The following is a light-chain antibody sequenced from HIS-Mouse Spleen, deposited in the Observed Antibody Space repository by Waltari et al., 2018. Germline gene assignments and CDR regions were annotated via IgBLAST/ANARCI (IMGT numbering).Light chain of an antibody. V-gene: IGKV1-5*03. Sequence: DIQMTQSPSTLSASVGDRVTITCRDSQSISSWLAWYQQKPGKAPKLLIYKASSLESGVPSRFSGSGSGTEFTLTISSLQPDDFATYYCQQYNSPWTFGQGTKVEIK. CDR3: QQYNSPWT. CDR1: QSISSW. J-gene: IGKJ1*01. CDR2: KAS.